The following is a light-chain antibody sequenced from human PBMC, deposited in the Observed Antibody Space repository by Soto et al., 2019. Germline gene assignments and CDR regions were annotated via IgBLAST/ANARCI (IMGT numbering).Light chain of an antibody. J-gene: IGLJ2*01. Sequence: HYALTQPASVSGSPGQSITISCTGTSSDVGSYNLVSWYQQHPGKAPKLMIYEGSKRPSGVSNRFSGSKSGNTASLTISGLQTEDEADYYCCSFVGSSTVVFGGGTKLTVL. CDR2: EGS. V-gene: IGLV2-23*01. CDR1: SSDVGSYNL. CDR3: CSFVGSSTVV.